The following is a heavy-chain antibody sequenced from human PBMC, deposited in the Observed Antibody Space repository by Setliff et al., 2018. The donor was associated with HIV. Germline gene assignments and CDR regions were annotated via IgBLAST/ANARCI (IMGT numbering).Heavy chain of an antibody. Sequence: KTSETLSLTCAVYGGSFNGYYWSWIRQPPGKGLEWIGEINHSGSTNYNPSLKSRVTMSVDTSKNQFSLKLSSVTAADTAVYYCARDGGYSYGFFDYWGQGTLVTVSS. J-gene: IGHJ4*02. D-gene: IGHD5-18*01. CDR2: INHSGST. CDR3: ARDGGYSYGFFDY. V-gene: IGHV4-34*10. CDR1: GGSFNGYY.